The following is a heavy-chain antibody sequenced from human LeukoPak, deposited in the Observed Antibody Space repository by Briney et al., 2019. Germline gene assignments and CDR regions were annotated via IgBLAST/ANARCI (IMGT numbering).Heavy chain of an antibody. CDR3: ARDGYSNYWYLNL. J-gene: IGHJ4*02. CDR1: GFAFSSYA. Sequence: AGGSLRLSCAASGFAFSSYAMSWVRQAPGKGLEWVSSISGTGGRTYYADSVKGRFTISRDNSKNTLDLQMNSLRADDTAVYYCARDGYSNYWYLNLWGQGTLVTVSS. D-gene: IGHD6-13*01. CDR2: ISGTGGRT. V-gene: IGHV3-23*01.